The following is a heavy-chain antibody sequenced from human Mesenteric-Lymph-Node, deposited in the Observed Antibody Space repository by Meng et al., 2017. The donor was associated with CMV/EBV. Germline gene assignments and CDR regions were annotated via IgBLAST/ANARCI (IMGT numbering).Heavy chain of an antibody. Sequence: SLKISCAASGFTFDDYAMHWVRQAPGKGLEWVSGISWNSGSIGYADSVKGRFTISRDNAKNSLYLQMNSLRAEDMALYYCAKEDSGWLGSGGMDVWGQGTTVTVSS. CDR1: GFTFDDYA. J-gene: IGHJ6*02. CDR2: ISWNSGSI. V-gene: IGHV3-9*03. CDR3: AKEDSGWLGSGGMDV. D-gene: IGHD6-19*01.